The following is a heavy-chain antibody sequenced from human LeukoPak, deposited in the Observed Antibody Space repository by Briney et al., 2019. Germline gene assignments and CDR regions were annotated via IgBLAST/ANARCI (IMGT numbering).Heavy chain of an antibody. CDR3: VGRFPFVSIGGSYHYSFAS. CDR2: VYYSGSI. V-gene: IGHV4-39*02. J-gene: IGHJ4*02. CDR1: GGSISSSSFY. D-gene: IGHD3-16*01. Sequence: SETLSLTCTVSGGSISSSSFYWGWIRQTPGKGLEWIGSVYYSGSIYYNPSLESRVTLSADTSKNRFSLRLSSVTSAYTAVYYFVGRFPFVSIGGSYHYSFASGGKGTLVTVSS.